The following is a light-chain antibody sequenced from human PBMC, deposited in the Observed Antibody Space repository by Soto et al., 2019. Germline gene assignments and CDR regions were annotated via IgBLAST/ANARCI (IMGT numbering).Light chain of an antibody. CDR2: GNS. V-gene: IGLV1-40*01. Sequence: QTVVTQPPSVSGAPGQRVTISCTGRSSNIGAGYDVHWYQQLPGTAPKLLIYGNSNRPSGVPDRFSGSKSGTSASLAITGLQAEDEADYYCQSYDSSLSGPWVFGTGTKLTVL. J-gene: IGLJ1*01. CDR3: QSYDSSLSGPWV. CDR1: SSNIGAGYD.